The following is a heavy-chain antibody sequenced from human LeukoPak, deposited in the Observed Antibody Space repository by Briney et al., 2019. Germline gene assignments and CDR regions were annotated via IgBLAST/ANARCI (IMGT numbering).Heavy chain of an antibody. CDR1: GFTFSSYA. Sequence: GGSLRLSCAASGFTFSSYAMSWVRQAPGKGLEWVSAISGSGATTYYADSVGGRFTISRDKSNNTLYLQMNSLRAEDTAVYYCAKDYAYYYGSGIGGFEYWGQGTLVTVSS. CDR3: AKDYAYYYGSGIGGFEY. V-gene: IGHV3-23*01. CDR2: ISGSGATT. J-gene: IGHJ4*02. D-gene: IGHD3-10*01.